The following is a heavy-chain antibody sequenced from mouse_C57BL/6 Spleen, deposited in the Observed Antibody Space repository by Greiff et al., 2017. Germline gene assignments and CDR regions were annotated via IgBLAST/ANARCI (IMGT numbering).Heavy chain of an antibody. Sequence: EVKLEESGGGLVKPGGSLKLSCAASGFTFSDYGMHWVRQAPEKGLEWVAYISSGSSTIYYADTVKGRFTISRDNDKNTLFLQMTSLRSGDTAMYYCARPRDYYGSRPFYAMDYWGQGTSVTVSS. CDR2: ISSGSSTI. CDR3: ARPRDYYGSRPFYAMDY. J-gene: IGHJ4*01. CDR1: GFTFSDYG. V-gene: IGHV5-17*01. D-gene: IGHD1-1*01.